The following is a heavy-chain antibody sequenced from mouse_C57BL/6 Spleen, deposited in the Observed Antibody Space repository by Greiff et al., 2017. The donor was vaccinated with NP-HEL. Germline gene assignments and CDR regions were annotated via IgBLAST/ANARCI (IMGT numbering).Heavy chain of an antibody. V-gene: IGHV1-4*01. CDR1: GYTFTSYT. Sequence: VQLQQSGAELARPGASVKMSCKASGYTFTSYTMHWVKQRPGQGLEWIGYINPSSGYTKFNQKFKDKATLTADKSSSTAYMQLSSLTSEDSAVYYCARRDSGYAMDYWGQGTSVTVSS. CDR2: INPSSGYT. J-gene: IGHJ4*01. D-gene: IGHD3-2*02. CDR3: ARRDSGYAMDY.